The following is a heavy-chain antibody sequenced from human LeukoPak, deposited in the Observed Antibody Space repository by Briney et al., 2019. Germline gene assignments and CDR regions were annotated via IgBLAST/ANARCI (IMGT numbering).Heavy chain of an antibody. V-gene: IGHV4-4*02. Sequence: PSETLPLTCAVSGGSISRNNCWWGWVRQPPGKGLDWIGEIYQSGSTNYNPPLKSRVTISVDKSKNQFSLKLSSMTAADTAVYYCASAEPRGSSWYPYWGQGTLVTVSS. CDR3: ASAEPRGSSWYPY. J-gene: IGHJ4*02. D-gene: IGHD6-13*01. CDR1: GGSISRNNCW. CDR2: IYQSGST.